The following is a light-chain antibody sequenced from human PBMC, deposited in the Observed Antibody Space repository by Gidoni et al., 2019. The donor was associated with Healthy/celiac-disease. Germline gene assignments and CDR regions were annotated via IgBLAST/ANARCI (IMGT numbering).Light chain of an antibody. Sequence: DIQLTQSPSFLSASVGDRVTITCPASQGISSYLAWYQQKPGKAPKLLIYAASTLQSGVPSISGSRSGTEFTLTISSLQPEDFATYYCQQLNSYPPYTFGQGTKLEIK. J-gene: IGKJ2*01. V-gene: IGKV1-9*01. CDR1: QGISSY. CDR2: AAS. CDR3: QQLNSYPPYT.